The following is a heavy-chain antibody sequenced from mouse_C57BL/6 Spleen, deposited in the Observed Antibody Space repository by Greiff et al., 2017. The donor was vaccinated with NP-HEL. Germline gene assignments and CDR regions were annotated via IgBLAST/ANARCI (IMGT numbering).Heavy chain of an antibody. D-gene: IGHD4-1*01. CDR1: GYTFTSYW. CDR3: AKRRVTGTWFAY. J-gene: IGHJ3*01. CDR2: IDPSDSYN. V-gene: IGHV1-50*01. Sequence: QVQLQQPGAELVKPGASVKLSCKASGYTFTSYWMQWVKQRPGQGLEWIGEIDPSDSYNNYNQKFKGKATLTVDTSSSTAYMQLSSLTSEDSAVYYCAKRRVTGTWFAYWGQGTLVTVSA.